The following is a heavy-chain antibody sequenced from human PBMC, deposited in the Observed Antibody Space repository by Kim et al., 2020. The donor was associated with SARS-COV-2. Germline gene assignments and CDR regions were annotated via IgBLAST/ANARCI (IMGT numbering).Heavy chain of an antibody. D-gene: IGHD1-1*01. CDR2: SGSTI. Sequence: SGSTIDYADSVKGRFTMSRDNAKDSLYMQMSSLRAEGTAVYCCARDSLEGWGQGTMVTVSS. V-gene: IGHV3-11*04. J-gene: IGHJ3*01. CDR3: ARDSLEG.